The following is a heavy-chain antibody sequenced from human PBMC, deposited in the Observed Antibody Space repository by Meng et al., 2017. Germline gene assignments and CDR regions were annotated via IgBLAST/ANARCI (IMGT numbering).Heavy chain of an antibody. Sequence: GESLKISCAASGFTFSSYAMHWVRQAPGKGLEWVAVISYDGSNKYYADSVKGRFTISRDNSKNTLYLQMNSLRAEDTAVYYCARDRRGIAAAGTLDYWGQGTLVTVSS. J-gene: IGHJ4*02. CDR2: ISYDGSNK. CDR1: GFTFSSYA. CDR3: ARDRRGIAAAGTLDY. D-gene: IGHD6-13*01. V-gene: IGHV3-30*04.